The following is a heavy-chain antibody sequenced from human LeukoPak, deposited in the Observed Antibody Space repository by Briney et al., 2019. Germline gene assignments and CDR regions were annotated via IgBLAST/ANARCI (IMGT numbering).Heavy chain of an antibody. CDR2: INHSGST. D-gene: IGHD3-22*01. V-gene: IGHV4-34*01. Sequence: SETLSLTCAVYGGSFSGYYWSWIRQPPGKGLEWIGEINHSGSTNYNPSLKSRVTISVDTSKNQFSLQLSSVTAADTAVYYCARGTMIVVVNWFDPWGQGTLVTVSS. CDR1: GGSFSGYY. J-gene: IGHJ5*02. CDR3: ARGTMIVVVNWFDP.